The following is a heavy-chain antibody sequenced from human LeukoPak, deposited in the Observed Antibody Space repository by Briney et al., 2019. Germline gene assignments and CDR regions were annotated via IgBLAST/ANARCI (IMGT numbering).Heavy chain of an antibody. CDR3: ATIKRGDIYGYFDF. D-gene: IGHD5-18*01. CDR2: LYDSVRT. Sequence: SETLSLTCTVSGGSISSHYWSWLRQPPGKGLEWIAYLYDSVRTKDNPSLKGRVTLSADTSKNQHSLRLSSVTAADPAVYYCATIKRGDIYGYFDFWGQGILVTVSS. V-gene: IGHV4-59*11. CDR1: GGSISSHY. J-gene: IGHJ4*02.